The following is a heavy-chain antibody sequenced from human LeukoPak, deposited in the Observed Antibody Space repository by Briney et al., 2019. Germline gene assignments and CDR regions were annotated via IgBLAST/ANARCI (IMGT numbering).Heavy chain of an antibody. J-gene: IGHJ1*01. CDR3: ARTDYGDYGSPYTEYFQH. CDR2: ISAYNGNT. D-gene: IGHD4-17*01. V-gene: IGHV1-18*01. Sequence: GASVKVSCKASGYTFTSYGISWVRQAPGRGLEWMGWISAYNGNTNYAQKLQGRVTMTTDTSTSTAYMELRSLRSDDTAVYYCARTDYGDYGSPYTEYFQHWGQGTLVTVSS. CDR1: GYTFTSYG.